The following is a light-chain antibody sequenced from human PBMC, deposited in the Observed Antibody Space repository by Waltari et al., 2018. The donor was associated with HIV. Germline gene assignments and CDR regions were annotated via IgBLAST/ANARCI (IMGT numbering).Light chain of an antibody. CDR1: QSLLQTNGYNY. Sequence: DIVMTQSPLSLPVTPGEPASISCRSSQSLLQTNGYNYLDWYLQKPGQSSQLLIFLGSNRASWVPDRFSGSGSGTDFTLKISRVEAEDVGIYYCMQALQGPITFGQGTRLEIK. CDR2: LGS. J-gene: IGKJ5*01. CDR3: MQALQGPIT. V-gene: IGKV2-28*01.